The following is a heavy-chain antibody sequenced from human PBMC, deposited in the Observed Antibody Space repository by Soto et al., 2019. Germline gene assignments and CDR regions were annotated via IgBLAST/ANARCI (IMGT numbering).Heavy chain of an antibody. CDR2: IKSKADGGTA. V-gene: IGHV3-15*01. CDR1: GFNLSHPW. Sequence: GGSLRLSCVASGFNLSHPWMTWFRQAAGKGPEWVGRIKSKADGGTADYAAPVKGRATISRDDSKNTVYLQMNSLKTEDTAVYYCTTGIYYDILTGYHNVAYWGQGALVTVSS. CDR3: TTGIYYDILTGYHNVAY. D-gene: IGHD3-9*01. J-gene: IGHJ4*02.